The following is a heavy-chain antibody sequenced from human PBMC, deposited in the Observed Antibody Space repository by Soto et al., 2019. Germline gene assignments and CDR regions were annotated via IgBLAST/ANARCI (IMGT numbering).Heavy chain of an antibody. V-gene: IGHV3-15*07. CDR3: TTGSVEGV. CDR2: IKTNTEGGTT. J-gene: IGHJ6*02. CDR1: GLTISNAW. Sequence: EVQLVESGGGFIYPGGSLRLSCAASGLTISNAWMNWVRQAPGKGLEWVGRIKTNTEGGTTDYAAAVKGRFTVSRDDSKNTLYLQMNSPKTDDTAVYYCTTGSVEGVWGQGTTVTVSS. D-gene: IGHD2-15*01.